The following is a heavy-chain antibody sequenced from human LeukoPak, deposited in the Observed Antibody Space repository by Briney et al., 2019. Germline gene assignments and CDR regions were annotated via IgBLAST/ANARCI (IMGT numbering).Heavy chain of an antibody. CDR1: GGSISSYY. CDR3: ARGTDLSSSWYDY. V-gene: IGHV4-59*13. Sequence: SSETLSLICSVSGGSISSYYWSWIRQPPGKGLEWIGYIHYSGGTNYNLSLKSRVTISIDTSKSQFSLKLSSVAAADTAVYYCARGTDLSSSWYDYWGQGTLVTVSS. CDR2: IHYSGGT. J-gene: IGHJ4*02. D-gene: IGHD6-13*01.